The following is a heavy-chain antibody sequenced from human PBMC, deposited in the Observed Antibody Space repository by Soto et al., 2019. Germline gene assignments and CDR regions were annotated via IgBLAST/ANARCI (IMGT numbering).Heavy chain of an antibody. D-gene: IGHD6-25*01. V-gene: IGHV3-30-3*01. CDR1: GFTFSSYA. J-gene: IGHJ6*02. CDR3: ARASGYTSEIYYYYGMDV. CDR2: ISYDGSNK. Sequence: GGSLRLSCAASGFTFSSYAMSWVRQAPGKGLEWVAVISYDGSNKYYADSVKGRFTISRDNSKNTLYLQMNSLRAEDTAVYYCARASGYTSEIYYYYGMDVWGQGTTVTVSS.